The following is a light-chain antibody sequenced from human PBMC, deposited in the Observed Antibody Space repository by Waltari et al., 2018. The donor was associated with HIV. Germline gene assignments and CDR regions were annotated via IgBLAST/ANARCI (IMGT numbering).Light chain of an antibody. J-gene: IGKJ4*01. V-gene: IGKV4-1*01. CDR3: QQYYTTPLS. Sequence: DFVMTQSPDSLAVSLGEWATINCKASQSVLSSATKKNSLAWYQQKPGPPPKLLISWASTRESGVPARFSGSGSGTDFTLTINNLQAEDVAVYYCQQYYTTPLSFGG. CDR1: QSVLSSATKKNS. CDR2: WAS.